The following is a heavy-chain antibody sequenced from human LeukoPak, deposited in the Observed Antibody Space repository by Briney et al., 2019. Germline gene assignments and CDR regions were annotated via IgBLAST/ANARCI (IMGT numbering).Heavy chain of an antibody. V-gene: IGHV4-4*07. CDR2: IYSSGRT. CDR1: GGSISSYY. Sequence: SETLSLTCTVSGGSISSYYWGWIRQPAGKGLEWIGRIYSSGRTNYNPSLKSRVTMSVDTSKNQFSLKFTSVTAADSAVYYCARGSSSSWFDFDYWGQGTLVTVSS. CDR3: ARGSSSSWFDFDY. D-gene: IGHD6-13*01. J-gene: IGHJ4*02.